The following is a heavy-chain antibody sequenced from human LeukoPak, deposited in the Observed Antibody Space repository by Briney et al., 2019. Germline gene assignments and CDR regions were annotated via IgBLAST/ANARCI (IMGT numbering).Heavy chain of an antibody. Sequence: ASVKVSCKASGDTFTSYAMNWVRQAPGQGLEWRGWINTNTGNPTYAQGFTGRFVFSLDTSVSTAYLQISSLKAEDTAVYYCARAPFMATVTTRPGMDVWGQGTTVTVSS. J-gene: IGHJ6*02. CDR1: GDTFTSYA. CDR3: ARAPFMATVTTRPGMDV. V-gene: IGHV7-4-1*02. D-gene: IGHD4-17*01. CDR2: INTNTGNP.